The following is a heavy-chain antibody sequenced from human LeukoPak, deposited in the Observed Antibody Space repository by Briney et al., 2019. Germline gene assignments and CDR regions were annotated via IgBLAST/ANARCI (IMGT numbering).Heavy chain of an antibody. CDR3: ARLYYDFWSGYGWFDP. CDR2: IYYSGSA. Sequence: SETLSLTCTVSGGSISSYYWSWIRQPPGKGLEWIEYIYYSGSANYNPSLKSRVTITVDTSKNQISLKLSSVTAADTAVYYCARLYYDFWSGYGWFDPWGQGTLVTVSS. CDR1: GGSISSYY. J-gene: IGHJ5*02. D-gene: IGHD3-3*01. V-gene: IGHV4-59*01.